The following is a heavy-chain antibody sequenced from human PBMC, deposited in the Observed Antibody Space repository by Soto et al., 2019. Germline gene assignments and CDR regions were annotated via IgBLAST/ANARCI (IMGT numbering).Heavy chain of an antibody. CDR3: ARFATGHQLVYYYYYGMDV. CDR1: GGSISSYY. J-gene: IGHJ6*02. D-gene: IGHD6-13*01. V-gene: IGHV4-59*01. Sequence: SETLSLTCTVSGGSISSYYWSWIRQPPGKGLEWIGYIYYSGSTNYNPSLKSRVTISVDTSKNQFSLKLSSVTAADTAVYYCARFATGHQLVYYYYYGMDVWGQGTTVTVSS. CDR2: IYYSGST.